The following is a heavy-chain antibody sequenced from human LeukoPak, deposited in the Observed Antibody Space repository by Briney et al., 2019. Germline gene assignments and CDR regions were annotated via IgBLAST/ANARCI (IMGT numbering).Heavy chain of an antibody. V-gene: IGHV3-21*01. CDR2: ISSSSSYI. CDR3: ARDMVRGVQNWFDP. D-gene: IGHD3-10*01. CDR1: GFTFSSYS. Sequence: KAGGSLRLSCAASGFTFSSYSMNWFRQAPGKGLEWVSSISSSSSYIYYADSVKGRFTISRDNAKNSLYLQMNSLRAEDTAVYYCARDMVRGVQNWFDPWGQGTLVTVSS. J-gene: IGHJ5*02.